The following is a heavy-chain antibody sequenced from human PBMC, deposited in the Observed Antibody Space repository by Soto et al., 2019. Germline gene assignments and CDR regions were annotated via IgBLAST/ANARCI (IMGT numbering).Heavy chain of an antibody. CDR1: GFTFSSYG. D-gene: IGHD5-12*01. Sequence: GGSLRLSCAASGFTFSSYGMHWVRQAPGKGLEWVAVISYDGSNKYYADSVKGRFTISRDNSKNTLYLQMNSLRAEDTAVYYCAKDGGRGYSGYDYDYWGQGTLVTVSS. J-gene: IGHJ4*02. V-gene: IGHV3-30*18. CDR3: AKDGGRGYSGYDYDY. CDR2: ISYDGSNK.